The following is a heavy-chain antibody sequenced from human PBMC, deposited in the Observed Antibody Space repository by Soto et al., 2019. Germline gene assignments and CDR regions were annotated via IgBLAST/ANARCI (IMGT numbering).Heavy chain of an antibody. J-gene: IGHJ4*02. CDR3: ATDALGSYSSSWSVGGGLAFDY. V-gene: IGHV3-21*01. CDR2: ISSSSSYI. CDR1: GFTFSSYS. D-gene: IGHD6-6*01. Sequence: GGSLRLSCAASGFTFSSYSMNWVRQAPGKGLEWVSSISSSSSYIYYADSVKGRFTISRDNAKNSLYLQMNSLRAEDTAVYYCATDALGSYSSSWSVGGGLAFDYWGQGTLVTVSS.